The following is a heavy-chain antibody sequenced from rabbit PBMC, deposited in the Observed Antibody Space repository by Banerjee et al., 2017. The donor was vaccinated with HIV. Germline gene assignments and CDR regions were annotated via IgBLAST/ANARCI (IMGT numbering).Heavy chain of an antibody. Sequence: QEQLEESGGDLVKPEGSLTLTCTASGFSFSSGYYMCWVRQAPGKGLEWIACIYPPSGSTYYASWAKGRFTISKTSSTTVTLQMTSLTAADTATYFCARDLGGSSDLWGPGTLVTVS. CDR2: IYPPSGST. D-gene: IGHD8-1*01. J-gene: IGHJ4*01. V-gene: IGHV1S45*01. CDR3: ARDLGGSSDL. CDR1: GFSFSSGYY.